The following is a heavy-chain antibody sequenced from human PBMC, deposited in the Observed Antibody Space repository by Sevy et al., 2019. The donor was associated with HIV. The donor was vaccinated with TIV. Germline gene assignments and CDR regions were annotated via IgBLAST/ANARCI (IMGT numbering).Heavy chain of an antibody. CDR3: ARDLPPFEATVAHFDF. CDR2: ISNSGTSI. V-gene: IGHV3-48*03. Sequence: GGSLRLSCAASGFTFSSYEMNWVRQAPGKGLEWVSYISNSGTSIYYSDSVKGRFTISRDNARNSLYLQMNILRAEDTAVYYCARDLPPFEATVAHFDFWGQGTLVTVSS. D-gene: IGHD4-17*01. J-gene: IGHJ4*01. CDR1: GFTFSSYE.